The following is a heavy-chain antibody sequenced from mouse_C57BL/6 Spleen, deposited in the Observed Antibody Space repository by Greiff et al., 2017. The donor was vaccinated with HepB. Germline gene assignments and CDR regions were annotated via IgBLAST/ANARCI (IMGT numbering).Heavy chain of an antibody. CDR1: GYAFSSYW. D-gene: IGHD1-1*01. CDR2: IYPGDGDT. V-gene: IGHV1-80*01. J-gene: IGHJ4*01. Sequence: QVQLQQSGAELVKPGASVKISCKASGYAFSSYWMNWVKQRPGKGLEWIGQIYPGDGDTNYNGKFKGKATLTADKSSSTAYMQLSSLTSEDSAVYFCARCTTVVAGGYYAMDYWGQGTSVTVSS. CDR3: ARCTTVVAGGYYAMDY.